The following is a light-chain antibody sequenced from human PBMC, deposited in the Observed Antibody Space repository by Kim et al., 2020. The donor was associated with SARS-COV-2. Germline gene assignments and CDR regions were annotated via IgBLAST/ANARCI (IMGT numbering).Light chain of an antibody. CDR1: QSSTRS. CDR2: DAS. CDR3: QHYNKWPFT. J-gene: IGKJ3*01. V-gene: IGKV3-15*01. Sequence: LSPGDRAPLSCSASQSSTRSLAWYQQKPGQAPRLLMYDASTRATAIPARFSGSGSGTEFTLTISSLQSEDFAVYYCQHYNKWPFTFGPGTKVDIK.